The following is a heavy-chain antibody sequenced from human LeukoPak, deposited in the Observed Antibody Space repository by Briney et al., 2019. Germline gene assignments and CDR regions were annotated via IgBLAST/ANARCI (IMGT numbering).Heavy chain of an antibody. D-gene: IGHD6-19*01. CDR3: ARSELAYSSGWSPFDY. CDR2: IYYSGST. V-gene: IGHV4-59*01. J-gene: IGHJ4*02. Sequence: SETLSLTCTVSGGSISSYYWSWIRQPPGKGLEWIGYIYYSGSTNYNPSLKSRVTISVDTSKNQFSLKLSSVTAADTAVYYCARSELAYSSGWSPFDYWGQGTLVTVSS. CDR1: GGSISSYY.